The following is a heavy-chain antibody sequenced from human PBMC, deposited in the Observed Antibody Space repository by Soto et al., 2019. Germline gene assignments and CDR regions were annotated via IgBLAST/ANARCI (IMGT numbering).Heavy chain of an antibody. D-gene: IGHD5-18*01. J-gene: IGHJ6*02. CDR3: ARGSKRGYSYGLDV. V-gene: IGHV4-59*01. CDR1: GGSISSYY. CDR2: IDYGGST. Sequence: SETLSLTCTVSGGSISSYYWSWIRQPPGKGLEWIAYIDYGGSTNYNPSLKSGVTISVDTSKNRFSLTLRSVTAADTAMYYCARGSKRGYSYGLDVWGQGNTVT.